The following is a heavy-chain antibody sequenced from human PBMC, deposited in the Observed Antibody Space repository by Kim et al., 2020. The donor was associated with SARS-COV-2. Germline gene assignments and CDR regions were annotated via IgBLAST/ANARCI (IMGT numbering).Heavy chain of an antibody. CDR3: ARDPNIYCSSTSCYTIYYYYGMDV. J-gene: IGHJ6*02. Sequence: GGSLRLSCAASGFTFSSYGMHWVRQAPGKGLEWVAVIWYDGSNKYYADSVKGRFTISRDNSKNTLYLQMNSLRAEDTAVYYCARDPNIYCSSTSCYTIYYYYGMDVWGQGTTVTVSS. CDR2: IWYDGSNK. CDR1: GFTFSSYG. D-gene: IGHD2-2*02. V-gene: IGHV3-33*01.